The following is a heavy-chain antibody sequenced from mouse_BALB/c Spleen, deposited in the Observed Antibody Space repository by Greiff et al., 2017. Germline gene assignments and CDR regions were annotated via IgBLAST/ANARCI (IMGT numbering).Heavy chain of an antibody. D-gene: IGHD2-4*01. V-gene: IGHV1-9*01. CDR1: GYTFSSYW. CDR3: ARSDYAWFAY. CDR2: ILPGSGST. J-gene: IGHJ3*01. Sequence: VQLQQSGAELMKPGASVKISCKAPGYTFSSYWIEWVKQKPGHGLEWIGEILPGSGSTKYNEKFKGKATFTADTSSNTAYMQLSSLTSEDSAVYYCARSDYAWFAYWGQGTLVTVSA.